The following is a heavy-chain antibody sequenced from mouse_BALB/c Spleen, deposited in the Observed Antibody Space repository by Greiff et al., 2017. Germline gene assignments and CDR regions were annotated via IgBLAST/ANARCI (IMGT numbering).Heavy chain of an antibody. V-gene: IGHV3-8*02. CDR1: GDSITSGY. CDR3: AREGLRPYWYFDV. Sequence: EVKLLESGPSLVKPSQTLSLTCSVTGDSITSGYWNWIRKFPGNKLEYMGYISYSGSTYYNPSLKSRISITRDTSKNQYYLQLNSVTTEDTATYYCAREGLRPYWYFDVWGAGTTVTVSS. D-gene: IGHD2-4*01. CDR2: ISYSGST. J-gene: IGHJ1*01.